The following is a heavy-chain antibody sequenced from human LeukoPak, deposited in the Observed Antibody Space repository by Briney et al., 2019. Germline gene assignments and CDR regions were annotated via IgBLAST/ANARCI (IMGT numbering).Heavy chain of an antibody. D-gene: IGHD3-9*01. CDR1: GVSISSYY. J-gene: IGHJ5*02. V-gene: IGHV4-59*06. CDR2: IYYSGST. CDR3: ARDMTDWWFDP. Sequence: PSETLSLTCTVSGVSISSYYWSWIRQPPGKGLEWIGYIYYSGSTHYNPSLKSRVTISVDTSKNQFSLKLSSVTAADTAVYYCARDMTDWWFDPWGQGTLVTVSS.